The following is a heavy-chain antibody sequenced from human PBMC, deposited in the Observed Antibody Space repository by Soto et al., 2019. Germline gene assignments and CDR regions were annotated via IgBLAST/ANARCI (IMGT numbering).Heavy chain of an antibody. J-gene: IGHJ5*02. Sequence: QITLKESGPPLVKPTQTLTLTCTFSGFSLTTRGVGVGWIRQPPGKALECLALMYWDDDKRYSPSLQSRLSITKDTSKNQVVLTLTNVDPVDTATYYCAHIPNYYQYDWFDPWGQGTLVSVSS. CDR2: MYWDDDK. D-gene: IGHD3-16*01. CDR3: AHIPNYYQYDWFDP. CDR1: GFSLTTRGVG. V-gene: IGHV2-5*02.